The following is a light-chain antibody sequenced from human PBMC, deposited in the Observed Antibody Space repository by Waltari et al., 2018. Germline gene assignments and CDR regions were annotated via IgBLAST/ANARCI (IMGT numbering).Light chain of an antibody. J-gene: IGLJ1*01. CDR2: EVS. CDR1: SSDVGNYNL. CDR3: CSYAGHSTYV. V-gene: IGLV2-23*02. Sequence: QSALTQPASVSGSPGQSITISCTGTSSDVGNYNLVSWYQQHPGKAPKLMIYEVSKWPSGVSNRVSGSKSGNTASLTISGLQPEDETDYYCCSYAGHSTYVFGTGTKVTVL.